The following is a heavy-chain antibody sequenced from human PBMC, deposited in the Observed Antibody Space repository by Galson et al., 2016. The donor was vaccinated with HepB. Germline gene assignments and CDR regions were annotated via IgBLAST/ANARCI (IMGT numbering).Heavy chain of an antibody. CDR1: GGSISGSNYS. V-gene: IGHV4-39*07. Sequence: SETLSLTCNVSGGSISGSNYSWGWIRQPPGRGLEWIGSMYYSGSTNYNPSLESRVTISVDTSKNHLSLSLSSVTAADTAVYYCARGQEDLSWAFDIWGQGTMVTVSS. J-gene: IGHJ3*02. CDR3: ARGQEDLSWAFDI. CDR2: MYYSGST.